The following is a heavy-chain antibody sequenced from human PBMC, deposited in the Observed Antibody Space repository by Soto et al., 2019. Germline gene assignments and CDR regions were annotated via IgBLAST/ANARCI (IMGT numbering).Heavy chain of an antibody. J-gene: IGHJ4*02. Sequence: GASVKVSCKASGYTFTSYGISWVRQAPGQGLEWMGWISAYNGNTNYAQKLQGRVTMTTDTSTSTAYMELRSLRSDDTAVYYCARDLFLRDIVVVPAAMSPDYWGQGTLVTVSS. CDR2: ISAYNGNT. CDR1: GYTFTSYG. D-gene: IGHD2-2*01. CDR3: ARDLFLRDIVVVPAAMSPDY. V-gene: IGHV1-18*01.